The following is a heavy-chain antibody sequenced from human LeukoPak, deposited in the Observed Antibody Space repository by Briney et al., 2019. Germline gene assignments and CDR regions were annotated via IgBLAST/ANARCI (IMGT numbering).Heavy chain of an antibody. CDR1: GYRFISYY. CDR2: INPNGGGT. V-gene: IGHV1-46*01. D-gene: IGHD3-3*02. CDR3: ARDPISSNWPRGHFFDP. J-gene: IGHJ5*02. Sequence: ASVKIFCKASGYRFISYYVNWLRQAPGQGLEWMGIINPNGGGTTYTGKFRGRVTMTRDTSTSTVYMELSSLRPDDTAVYYCARDPISSNWPRGHFFDPWGQGTLVTVSS.